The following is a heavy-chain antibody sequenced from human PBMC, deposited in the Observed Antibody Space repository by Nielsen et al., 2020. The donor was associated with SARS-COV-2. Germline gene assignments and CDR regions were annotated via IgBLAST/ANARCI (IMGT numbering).Heavy chain of an antibody. Sequence: SLKISCAASGFPFDDYAMHWVRQAPGKGLEWVSGISWNSGSIGYADSVKGRFTISRDNAKNSLYLQMNSLRAEDTALYYCAKLGVGSGSYPNYVDYWGQGTLVTVSS. J-gene: IGHJ4*02. CDR1: GFPFDDYA. D-gene: IGHD3-10*01. V-gene: IGHV3-9*01. CDR2: ISWNSGSI. CDR3: AKLGVGSGSYPNYVDY.